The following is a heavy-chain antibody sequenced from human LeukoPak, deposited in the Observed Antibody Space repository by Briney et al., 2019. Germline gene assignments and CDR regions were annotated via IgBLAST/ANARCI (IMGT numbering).Heavy chain of an antibody. CDR2: INPNSGGT. J-gene: IGHJ5*02. V-gene: IGHV1-2*02. CDR1: GYTFTSYV. Sequence: ASVKVSCKASGYTFTSYVISWVRQAPGQGLEWMGWINPNSGGTSYAQKFQGRVTMTRDTSVSTAYMELSRLRSDDTAVYYCARMSDILTGHYPQWFHPWGQGTLVTVSS. CDR3: ARMSDILTGHYPQWFHP. D-gene: IGHD3-9*01.